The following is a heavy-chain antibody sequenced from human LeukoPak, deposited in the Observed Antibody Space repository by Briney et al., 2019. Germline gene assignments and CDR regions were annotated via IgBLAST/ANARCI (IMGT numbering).Heavy chain of an antibody. V-gene: IGHV3-11*04. D-gene: IGHD3-22*01. J-gene: IGHJ6*02. CDR2: ISSSGSTI. Sequence: GGSLRLSCAASGFTFSDYYMSWIRQAPGKGLEWVSYISSSGSTIYYADSVKGRFTISRDNAKNSLYLQMNSLRAEDTAVYYCARDRNYYDSSGYGMDVWGQGTTVTVSS. CDR3: ARDRNYYDSSGYGMDV. CDR1: GFTFSDYY.